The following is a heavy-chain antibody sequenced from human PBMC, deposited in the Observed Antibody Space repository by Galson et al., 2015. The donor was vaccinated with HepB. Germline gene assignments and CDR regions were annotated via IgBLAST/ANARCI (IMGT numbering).Heavy chain of an antibody. CDR1: GFTFSSYW. Sequence: SLRLSCAASGFTFSSYWMSWVRQAPGKGLEWAANIKEDGSEKYYVDSVKGRFTISRDNAKNSLYLQMNSLRAEDTAVYYCARGGKSSSWYATYYFDYWGQGTLVTVSS. CDR2: IKEDGSEK. D-gene: IGHD6-13*01. V-gene: IGHV3-7*03. J-gene: IGHJ4*02. CDR3: ARGGKSSSWYATYYFDY.